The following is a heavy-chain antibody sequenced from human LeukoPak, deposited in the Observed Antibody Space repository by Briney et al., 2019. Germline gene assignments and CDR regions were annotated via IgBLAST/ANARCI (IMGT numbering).Heavy chain of an antibody. D-gene: IGHD3-10*01. V-gene: IGHV4-34*01. CDR3: ARRPITIVRGARKHYYYYGMDV. J-gene: IGHJ6*04. Sequence: SETLSLTCAVSGGSFRGDYWSWIRQPPRKGLEWIGEINHSGSTNTNPSLTSRVTISVDTSKNQFSLKLSSVTAADTAVYYCARRPITIVRGARKHYYYYGMDVWGKGTTVTVSS. CDR1: GGSFRGDY. CDR2: INHSGST.